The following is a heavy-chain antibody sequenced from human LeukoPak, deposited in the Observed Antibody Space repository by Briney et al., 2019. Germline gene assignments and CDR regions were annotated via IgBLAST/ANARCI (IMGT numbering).Heavy chain of an antibody. CDR3: ARSRYVHYFDY. CDR2: ISHDGSNK. CDR1: GFTFSSYA. V-gene: IGHV3-30-3*01. D-gene: IGHD3-16*01. J-gene: IGHJ4*02. Sequence: PGGSLRLSCAASGFTFSSYAMHWVRQAPGKGLEWVAVISHDGSNKYYADSVKGRFTISRDNSKNTLYLQMNSLRAEDTAVYYCARSRYVHYFDYWGQGTLVTVSS.